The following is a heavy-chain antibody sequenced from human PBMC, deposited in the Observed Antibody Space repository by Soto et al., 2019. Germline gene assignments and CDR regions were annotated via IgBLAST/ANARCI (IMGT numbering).Heavy chain of an antibody. V-gene: IGHV2-5*02. D-gene: IGHD2-2*01. J-gene: IGHJ4*02. CDR1: GFSLSTTAEG. CDR3: AHGSCSSADCYPNPYLDY. CDR2: IYWADDE. Sequence: QITLKESGPTLVKPTQTLTLTCTFSGFSLSTTAEGVGWIRQPPGKALEGLALIYWADDERYSPSLKSRLTITKDTSKNQVVLTMTNVDPVDTATYYCAHGSCSSADCYPNPYLDYWGQGILVTVSS.